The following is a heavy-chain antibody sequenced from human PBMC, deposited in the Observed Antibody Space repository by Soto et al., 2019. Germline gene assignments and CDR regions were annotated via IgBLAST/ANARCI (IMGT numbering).Heavy chain of an antibody. CDR1: GGSISSSNW. J-gene: IGHJ5*02. Sequence: QVQLQESGPGLVKPSGTLSLTCAVSGGSISSSNWWSWVRQPPGKGLEWIGEIYHSGSTNYNPSLKSRDTISVDKSKNQFSLKLSSVTAAYTAVYYCARGCYSSGWYGRASWFVPWGQGTLVTVSS. V-gene: IGHV4-4*02. CDR3: ARGCYSSGWYGRASWFVP. D-gene: IGHD6-19*01. CDR2: IYHSGST.